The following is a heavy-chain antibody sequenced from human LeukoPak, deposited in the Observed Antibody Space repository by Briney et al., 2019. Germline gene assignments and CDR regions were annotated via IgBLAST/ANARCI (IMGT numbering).Heavy chain of an antibody. CDR2: IKSKTDGGTS. D-gene: IGHD3-9*01. CDR3: TTDYDVLPLQD. Sequence: GGSLRPSCAASGFTFSNAWMSWVRQAPGKGLEWVGRIKSKTDGGTSDYAAPVKGRFTISRDDSKNTLYLQMNSLKTEDTAVYYCTTDYDVLPLQDWGQGTLVTVSS. CDR1: GFTFSNAW. V-gene: IGHV3-15*01. J-gene: IGHJ4*02.